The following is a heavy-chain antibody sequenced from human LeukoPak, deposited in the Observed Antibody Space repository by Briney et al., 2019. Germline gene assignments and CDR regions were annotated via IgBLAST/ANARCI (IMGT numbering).Heavy chain of an antibody. J-gene: IGHJ6*02. CDR2: INHSGST. V-gene: IGHV4-34*01. Sequence: PSETLSLTCAVYGGSFSGYYWSWIRQPPGKGLEWIGEINHSGSTNYNPSLKSRVTISVDTSKNQFSLKLSSVTAADTAVYYCARGLLWFGITAYGMDVWGQGTTVTVSS. CDR1: GGSFSGYY. CDR3: ARGLLWFGITAYGMDV. D-gene: IGHD3-10*01.